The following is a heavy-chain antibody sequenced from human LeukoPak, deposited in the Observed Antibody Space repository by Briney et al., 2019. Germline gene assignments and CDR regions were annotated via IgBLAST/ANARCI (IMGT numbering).Heavy chain of an antibody. CDR3: ARVDTSRITMVRGVIPRFDY. CDR2: IYYSGST. V-gene: IGHV4-39*07. Sequence: MPSETLSLTCTVSGGSISSSSYYWGWIRQPPGKGLEWIGSIYYSGSTYYNPSLKSRVTISVDTSKNQFSMKLSSVTAADTAVYYCARVDTSRITMVRGVIPRFDYWGQGTLVTVSS. D-gene: IGHD3-10*01. J-gene: IGHJ4*02. CDR1: GGSISSSSYY.